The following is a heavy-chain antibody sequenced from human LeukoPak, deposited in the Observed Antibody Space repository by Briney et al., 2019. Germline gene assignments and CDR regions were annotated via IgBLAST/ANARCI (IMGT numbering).Heavy chain of an antibody. Sequence: PGGSLRLSCAASGFTFSSYSMNWVRQAPGKGLGWVSSISSSSNYIYYADSVKGRFTISRDNAKNSLYLQMNSLRAEDMALYYCAKGKTNQLGEDAFDIWGQGTMVTVSS. CDR1: GFTFSSYS. V-gene: IGHV3-21*04. D-gene: IGHD3-16*01. CDR2: ISSSSNYI. J-gene: IGHJ3*02. CDR3: AKGKTNQLGEDAFDI.